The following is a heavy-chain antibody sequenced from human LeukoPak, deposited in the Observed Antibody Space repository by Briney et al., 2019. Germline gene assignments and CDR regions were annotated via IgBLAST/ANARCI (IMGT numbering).Heavy chain of an antibody. CDR1: GESFSGYY. CDR2: INHSGST. V-gene: IGHV4-34*01. CDR3: ARDDLQLVRRLGGTTEYYYYYYMDV. J-gene: IGHJ6*03. Sequence: SETLSLTCAIYGESFSGYYWNWIRQPPGKGLEWIGEINHSGSTNYNASLKSRVTISIDTSKNQFSLQLNSVTPEDTAVYFCARDDLQLVRRLGGTTEYYYYYYMDVWGKGTTVTVSS. D-gene: IGHD6-13*01.